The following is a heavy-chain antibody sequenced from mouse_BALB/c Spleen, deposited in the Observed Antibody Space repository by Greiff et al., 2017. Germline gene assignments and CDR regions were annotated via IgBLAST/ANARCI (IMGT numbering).Heavy chain of an antibody. D-gene: IGHD1-1*01. CDR3: ARRYYGSSAGGY. J-gene: IGHJ2*01. Sequence: QVQLQQPGAELVKPGASVKLSCKASGYTFTSYWMHWVKQRPGQGLEWIGEINPSNGRTNYNEKSKSKATLTVDKSSSTAYMQLSSLTSEDSAVYYCARRYYGSSAGGYWGQGTTLTVSS. CDR1: GYTFTSYW. CDR2: INPSNGRT. V-gene: IGHV1S81*02.